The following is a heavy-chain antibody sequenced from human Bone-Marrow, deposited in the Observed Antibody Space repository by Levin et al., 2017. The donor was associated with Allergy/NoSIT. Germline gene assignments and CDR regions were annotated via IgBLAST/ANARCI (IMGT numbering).Heavy chain of an antibody. CDR1: GFDFSTSA. CDR3: EKGVKWGHLYYFDY. Sequence: PGGSLRLSCEASGFDFSTSAMNWVRQSPGKGLEWVSTITINGDYTYYADSVKGRFTISRDDSKNILFLQMDSLTVDDTAVYHCEKGVKWGHLYYFDYWGLGTPVAVSS. J-gene: IGHJ4*02. V-gene: IGHV3-23*01. CDR2: ITINGDYT. D-gene: IGHD7-27*01.